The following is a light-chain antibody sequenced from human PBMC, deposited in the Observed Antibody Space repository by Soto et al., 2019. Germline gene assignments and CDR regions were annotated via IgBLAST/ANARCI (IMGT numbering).Light chain of an antibody. CDR2: GAS. J-gene: IGKJ2*01. CDR1: QRISSRY. Sequence: EIVLTQSPGTLSLSPGERATLSCRASQRISSRYLAWYQQKPGQAPRLLISGASTRATGIPDRFSGSGSGADFTLTISRLEAEDFAVYFCQRYGSSPQYTFGQGTKVEIK. CDR3: QRYGSSPQYT. V-gene: IGKV3-20*01.